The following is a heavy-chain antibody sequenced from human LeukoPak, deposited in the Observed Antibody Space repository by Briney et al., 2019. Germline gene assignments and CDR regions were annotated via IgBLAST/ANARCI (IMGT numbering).Heavy chain of an antibody. V-gene: IGHV4-61*05. CDR2: IYYSGST. CDR3: ARVLLWFGESVSSVSAEADAFDI. Sequence: KPSETLSLTCTVSGGSISSSSYYWGWIRQPPGKGLEWIGYIYYSGSTNYNPSLKSRVTISVDTSKNQFSLKLSSVTAADTAVYYCARVLLWFGESVSSVSAEADAFDIWGQGTMVTVSS. D-gene: IGHD3-10*01. CDR1: GGSISSSSYY. J-gene: IGHJ3*02.